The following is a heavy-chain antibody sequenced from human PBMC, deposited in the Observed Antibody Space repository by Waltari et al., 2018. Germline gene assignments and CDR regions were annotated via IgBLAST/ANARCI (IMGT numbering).Heavy chain of an antibody. D-gene: IGHD2-15*01. CDR1: GLNFGDYA. CDR3: TLLPHDSTPLRDY. V-gene: IGHV3-49*04. CDR2: IRSHSYGATG. J-gene: IGHJ4*02. Sequence: EVRLVESGGGLIQPGRSLRLSCTVSGLNFGDYAMTWVRQAPGRGLEWLGFIRSHSYGATGEYAASVKGRFTFSRDDSNGVAYLQMNSLKAEDSAVYYCTLLPHDSTPLRDYWGQGTLVTVSS.